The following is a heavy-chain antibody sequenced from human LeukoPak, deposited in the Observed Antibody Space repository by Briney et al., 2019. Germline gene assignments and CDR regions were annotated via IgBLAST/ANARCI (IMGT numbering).Heavy chain of an antibody. CDR3: ALLAVASDFDY. Sequence: PGGSLRLSCAVSGFPFSIYEMNWVRQAPGKGLEWVSNIGSSGTIRYYADSVKGRFSISRDNAKNSLYLQMNSLRVEDTGVYYCALLAVASDFDYWGQEALVTVS. D-gene: IGHD6-19*01. V-gene: IGHV3-48*03. CDR1: GFPFSIYE. J-gene: IGHJ4*02. CDR2: IGSSGTIR.